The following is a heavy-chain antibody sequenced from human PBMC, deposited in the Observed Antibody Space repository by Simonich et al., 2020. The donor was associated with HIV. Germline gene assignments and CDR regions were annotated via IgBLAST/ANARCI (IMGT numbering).Heavy chain of an antibody. J-gene: IGHJ5*02. CDR2: IYYSGST. CDR1: GGSISSYY. V-gene: IGHV4-59*01. D-gene: IGHD3-22*01. CDR3: ARHYYDSSGYYSGIDP. Sequence: QVQLQESGPGLVQPSETLSLTCTVSGGSISSYYWSWIRPPPGKGLEWIGYIYYSGSTNYNPSLKRRVTKSLDTSKNQFSLKLSSVTAADTAVYYCARHYYDSSGYYSGIDPWGQGTLVTVSS.